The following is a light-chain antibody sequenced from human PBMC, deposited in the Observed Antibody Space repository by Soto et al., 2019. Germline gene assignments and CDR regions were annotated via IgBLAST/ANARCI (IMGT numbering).Light chain of an antibody. V-gene: IGKV3-20*01. CDR1: QSVSSSY. CDR2: DAS. J-gene: IGKJ1*01. CDR3: QQYGNSPWT. Sequence: IVLTESPCTQSLSPGERATLSCRASQSVSSSYLAWYQQKPGQAPRLLISDASNRAPGTPDRFSGSGSGTDFSLTISRLEPEDFAVYYCQQYGNSPWTFGQGTKVDIK.